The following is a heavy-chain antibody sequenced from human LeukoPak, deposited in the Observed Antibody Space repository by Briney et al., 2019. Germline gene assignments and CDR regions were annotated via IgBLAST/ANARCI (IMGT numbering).Heavy chain of an antibody. Sequence: GGSLRLSCAASGFTFSDSWMNWVRQAPGKGLEWVASIRQGGNSKFYLDSVRDRFTISRDNAKNSLYLQMASLRVEDTAVYYCSKGGFGGWGQGTLVTVSS. V-gene: IGHV3-7*01. CDR2: IRQGGNSK. CDR1: GFTFSDSW. J-gene: IGHJ4*02. CDR3: SKGGFGG. D-gene: IGHD3-3*01.